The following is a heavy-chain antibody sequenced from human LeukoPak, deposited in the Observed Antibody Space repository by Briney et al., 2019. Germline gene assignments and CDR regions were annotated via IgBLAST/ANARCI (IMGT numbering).Heavy chain of an antibody. V-gene: IGHV1-2*02. D-gene: IGHD3-10*01. Sequence: SVKVSCKASGYTFTGYYMHWVRQAPGQGLEWMGWINPNSGGTNYAQKFQGRVTMTRDTSISTAYVELSRLRSDDTAVYYCAREQTYYYGSGSYYNGFYFDYWDQGTLVTVSS. CDR3: AREQTYYYGSGSYYNGFYFDY. CDR1: GYTFTGYY. J-gene: IGHJ4*02. CDR2: INPNSGGT.